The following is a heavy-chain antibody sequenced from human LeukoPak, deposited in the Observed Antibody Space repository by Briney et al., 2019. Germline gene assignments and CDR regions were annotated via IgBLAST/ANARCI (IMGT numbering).Heavy chain of an antibody. J-gene: IGHJ4*02. CDR3: ARDRGDFWSGQTDYFDC. Sequence: GGSLRLSCAASGFTFSSYGMNWVRQAPGKGLEWVSLISGSGSNIYYAASVKGRFTISRNNGKSSLYLQMNSLQAEDTAVYYCARDRGDFWSGQTDYFDCWGQGTLVTVSS. D-gene: IGHD3-3*01. CDR1: GFTFSSYG. V-gene: IGHV3-21*01. CDR2: ISGSGSNI.